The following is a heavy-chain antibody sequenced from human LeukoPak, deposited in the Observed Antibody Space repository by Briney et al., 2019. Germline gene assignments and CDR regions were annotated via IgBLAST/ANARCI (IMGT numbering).Heavy chain of an antibody. CDR1: GYSFTSYW. CDR3: ARGEYYYDSSGYWQFDY. V-gene: IGHV5-51*01. CDR2: IYPGDSDT. J-gene: IGHJ4*02. D-gene: IGHD3-22*01. Sequence: GESLKISCKGSGYSFTSYWIGWVRQMPGKGLEWMGIIYPGDSDTRYSASFQGQVTISADKSISTAYLQWSSLKASDTAMYYCARGEYYYDSSGYWQFDYWGQGTLVTVSS.